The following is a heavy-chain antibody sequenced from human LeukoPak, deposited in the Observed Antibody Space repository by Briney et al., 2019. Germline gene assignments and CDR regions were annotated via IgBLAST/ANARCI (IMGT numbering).Heavy chain of an antibody. CDR3: ARDIKGIRYYDILTGYSHHYGMDV. CDR1: GFTFSSYG. J-gene: IGHJ6*02. CDR2: IWYDGSNK. Sequence: GGSLRLSCAASGFTFSSYGMHWVRQAPGKGLEWVAVIWYDGSNKYYADSVKGRFTISRDNSKNTLYLQMNSLRAEDTAVYYCARDIKGIRYYDILTGYSHHYGMDVWGQGTTVTVSS. D-gene: IGHD3-9*01. V-gene: IGHV3-33*01.